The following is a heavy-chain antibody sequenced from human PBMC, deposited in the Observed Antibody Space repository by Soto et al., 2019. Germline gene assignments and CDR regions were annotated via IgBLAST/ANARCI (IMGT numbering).Heavy chain of an antibody. CDR1: GFTFSSYG. V-gene: IGHV3-30*18. CDR3: AKDQESGSFDY. CDR2: ISYDGSNK. D-gene: IGHD3-3*01. J-gene: IGHJ4*02. Sequence: PGGSLRLSCAASGFTFSSYGMHWVRQAPGKGLEWVAVISYDGSNKYYADSVKGRFTISRDNSKNTLYLQMNSLRAEDTAVYYCAKDQESGSFDYWGQGTLVTVSS.